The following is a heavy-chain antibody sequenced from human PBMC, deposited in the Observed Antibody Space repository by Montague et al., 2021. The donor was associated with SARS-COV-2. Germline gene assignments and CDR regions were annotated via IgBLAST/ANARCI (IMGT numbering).Heavy chain of an antibody. CDR1: GFRFSDFA. CDR3: AKTRSFYFAPPDV. V-gene: IGHV3-23*03. CDR2: TFSGGGRK. D-gene: IGHD6-13*01. Sequence: SLRLSCAASGFRFSDFAMTWVRQAPGKGLEWVSITFSGGGRKYYGDSVKGRFTISRDNSKNTLYLQMNSLRADDTAIYYCAKTRSFYFAPPDVWGQGTRVAVSS. J-gene: IGHJ6*02.